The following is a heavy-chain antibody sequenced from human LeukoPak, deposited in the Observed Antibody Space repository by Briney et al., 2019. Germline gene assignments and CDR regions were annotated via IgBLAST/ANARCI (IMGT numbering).Heavy chain of an antibody. CDR1: GFTFSSYW. D-gene: IGHD2-2*01. Sequence: SGGSLRLSCAAPGFTFSSYWMHWVRQAPGKGLVWVSRINSDGSSTSYADSVKGRFTISRDNAKNTLYLQMNSLRAEDTAVYYCARGRAVVPAARKPHDAFDIWGQGTMVTVSS. V-gene: IGHV3-74*01. J-gene: IGHJ3*02. CDR3: ARGRAVVPAARKPHDAFDI. CDR2: INSDGSST.